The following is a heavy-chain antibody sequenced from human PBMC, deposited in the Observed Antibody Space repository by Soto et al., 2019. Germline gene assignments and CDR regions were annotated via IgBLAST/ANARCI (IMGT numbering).Heavy chain of an antibody. D-gene: IGHD6-19*01. CDR3: ARSVRVDNWFEP. J-gene: IGHJ5*02. Sequence: ASVKVSCKASGYTFTGYYMHWVRQAPGQGLEWMGWINPNSGGTNYAQKFQGWVTMTRDTSISTAYMELSRLRSDDTAVYYCARSVRVDNWFEPWGEGTLVTVSS. CDR2: INPNSGGT. V-gene: IGHV1-2*04. CDR1: GYTFTGYY.